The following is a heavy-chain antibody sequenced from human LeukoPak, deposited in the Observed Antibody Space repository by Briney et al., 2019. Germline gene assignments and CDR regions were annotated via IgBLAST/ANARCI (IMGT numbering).Heavy chain of an antibody. Sequence: SQTLSLTCAISGDSVSSNSAAWNWIRQSPSRGLEWLGRTYYRSKWYNDYAVSVKSRITINPDTSKNQFSLQLNSMTPEDTAVYYCARENAKYSSGWYADYGMDVWGQGTTVTVSS. CDR1: GDSVSSNSAA. D-gene: IGHD6-19*01. CDR2: TYYRSKWYN. V-gene: IGHV6-1*01. J-gene: IGHJ6*02. CDR3: ARENAKYSSGWYADYGMDV.